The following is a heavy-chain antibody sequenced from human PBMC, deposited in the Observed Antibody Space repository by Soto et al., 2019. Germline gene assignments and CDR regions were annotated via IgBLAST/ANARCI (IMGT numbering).Heavy chain of an antibody. Sequence: QVQLVESGGGVIQPGTSLSLSCGSSGFTFRSFGMFWVRQAPGKGLEWVAVVSYDGNHKYYADSVKGRFTVSRDNAKNMLYLQINSLRGEDTAVYYCAKDVGQQLVLNDGMDVWGQGTTVTVSS. D-gene: IGHD6-13*01. V-gene: IGHV3-30*18. CDR3: AKDVGQQLVLNDGMDV. CDR1: GFTFRSFG. CDR2: VSYDGNHK. J-gene: IGHJ6*02.